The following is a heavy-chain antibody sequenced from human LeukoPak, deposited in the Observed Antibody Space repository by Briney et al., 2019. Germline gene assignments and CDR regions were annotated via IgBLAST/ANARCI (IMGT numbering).Heavy chain of an antibody. Sequence: GGSLRLSCAASGFTVSSNYMSWVRQAPGKGLEWVSVIYSGGSTYYADSVKGRFTISRDNSKNTLYLQMNSLRAEDTAVYYCAREITMVRGDLFDYWGQGTLVTVSS. V-gene: IGHV3-66*01. CDR2: IYSGGST. J-gene: IGHJ4*02. D-gene: IGHD3-10*01. CDR3: AREITMVRGDLFDY. CDR1: GFTVSSNY.